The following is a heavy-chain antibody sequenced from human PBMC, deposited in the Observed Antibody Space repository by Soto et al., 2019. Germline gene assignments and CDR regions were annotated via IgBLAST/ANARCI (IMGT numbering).Heavy chain of an antibody. Sequence: QVQLVQSGAEVKKPGSSVKVSCKASGYTFSSYGISWVRQAPGQGLEWMGWLNAYSGNTNYAQKLQGRVTMTTDTSTSTAYMELSSLRSEDTAVYYCARDRDSMEFDYWGQGTLVTVSS. CDR3: ARDRDSMEFDY. J-gene: IGHJ4*02. V-gene: IGHV1-18*04. D-gene: IGHD1-1*01. CDR2: LNAYSGNT. CDR1: GYTFSSYG.